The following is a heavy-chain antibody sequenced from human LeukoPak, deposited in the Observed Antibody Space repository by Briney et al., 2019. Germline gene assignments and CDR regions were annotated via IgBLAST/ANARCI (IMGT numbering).Heavy chain of an antibody. J-gene: IGHJ6*02. CDR1: GGSISSGGYS. Sequence: SQTPSLTCAVSGGSISSGGYSWSWIRQPPGKGLEWIGYIYHSGSTYYNPSLKSRVTISVDRSKNQFSLKLSSVTAADTAVYYCARDSPYDYYYGMDVWGQGTTVTVSS. CDR2: IYHSGST. V-gene: IGHV4-30-2*01. CDR3: ARDSPYDYYYGMDV.